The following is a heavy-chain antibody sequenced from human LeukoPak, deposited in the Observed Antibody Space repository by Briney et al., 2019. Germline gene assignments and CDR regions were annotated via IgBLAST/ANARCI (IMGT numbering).Heavy chain of an antibody. D-gene: IGHD3-22*01. CDR2: IYTSGST. V-gene: IGHV4-4*07. J-gene: IGHJ5*02. Sequence: SETLSLTCTVSGGSISSYYWSWIRQSAGKGLECIGRIYTSGSTNYNPSLKSRVTMSVDTSKNQFSLKLSSVTAADTAVYYCARGGYYDSSGPWGQGTLVTVSS. CDR1: GGSISSYY. CDR3: ARGGYYDSSGP.